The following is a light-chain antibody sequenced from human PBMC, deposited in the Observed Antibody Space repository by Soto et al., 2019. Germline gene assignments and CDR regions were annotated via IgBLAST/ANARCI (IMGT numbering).Light chain of an antibody. CDR2: WAS. V-gene: IGKV4-1*01. CDR3: QQFYGAPLT. CDR1: QNVLYSSDNRNY. J-gene: IGKJ4*01. Sequence: DIMLTQSPDSLAVSLGERATINCKSSQNVLYSSDNRNYLAWFPQKPGQPPKMIINWASSRDSGVPDRFSGSGSWTDFTLTISSRQAEDVAVYYCQQFYGAPLTFGGGTKVEIK.